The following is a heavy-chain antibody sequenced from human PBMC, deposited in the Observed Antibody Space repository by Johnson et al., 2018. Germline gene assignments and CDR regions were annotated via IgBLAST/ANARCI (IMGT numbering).Heavy chain of an antibody. CDR3: ARGFVTMIAHFDY. Sequence: VQLVESGGGLVKPGGSLRLSCAASGFTFSSYSIHWVRQAPGKGLEWVSSISSTSSYIYYADSVRGRITISRDNAKNSLYLQMNSLRAEDTAVYYCARGFVTMIAHFDYWGQGTLVTVSS. V-gene: IGHV3-21*01. D-gene: IGHD3-22*01. J-gene: IGHJ4*02. CDR2: ISSTSSYI. CDR1: GFTFSSYS.